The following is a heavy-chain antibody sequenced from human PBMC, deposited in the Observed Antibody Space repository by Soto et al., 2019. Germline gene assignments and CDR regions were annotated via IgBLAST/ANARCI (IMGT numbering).Heavy chain of an antibody. J-gene: IGHJ4*02. V-gene: IGHV4-39*01. CDR2: VYYIGIS. Sequence: SEALSLPCTFSVGSVPNSRYYWGCIRQSPGSGLECICSVYYIGISYANSSVKIRGTISVDTSKNQFSLNLNSVTASDTAVYFCVSQRTTVITQAYFDYWLPRALVTVPS. CDR1: VGSVPNSRYY. CDR3: VSQRTTVITQAYFDY. D-gene: IGHD4-4*01.